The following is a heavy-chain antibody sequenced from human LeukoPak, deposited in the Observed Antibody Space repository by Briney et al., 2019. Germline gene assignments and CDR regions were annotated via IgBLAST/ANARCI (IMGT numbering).Heavy chain of an antibody. Sequence: GGSLRLSCAASGFTFSSYWMSWVRQAPGKGLEWVANIKQDGSEKYYVDSVKGRFTISRDNAKNSLYLQMNSLRAEDTAVYYCARDGYGSSFHFDYWGQGTLVTVSS. D-gene: IGHD6-6*01. V-gene: IGHV3-7*01. CDR3: ARDGYGSSFHFDY. J-gene: IGHJ4*02. CDR2: IKQDGSEK. CDR1: GFTFSSYW.